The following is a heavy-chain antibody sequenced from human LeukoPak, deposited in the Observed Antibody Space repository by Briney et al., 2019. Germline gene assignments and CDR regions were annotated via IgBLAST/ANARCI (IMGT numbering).Heavy chain of an antibody. Sequence: SVKVSCKTSGGTFSTSAITWVRQAPGQGLEWMGRITPVLNITTYAQSFQGRVTITADTSTSTVYMELSSLRSEETAVYYCARDQGLTAPPPYGLDVWGQGTTVIVS. J-gene: IGHJ6*02. D-gene: IGHD5-18*01. V-gene: IGHV1-69*04. CDR3: ARDQGLTAPPPYGLDV. CDR1: GGTFSTSA. CDR2: ITPVLNIT.